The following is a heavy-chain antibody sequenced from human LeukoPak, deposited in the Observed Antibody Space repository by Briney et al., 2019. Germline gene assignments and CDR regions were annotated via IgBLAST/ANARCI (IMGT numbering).Heavy chain of an antibody. J-gene: IGHJ4*02. CDR1: GLTFSNYG. Sequence: GGSLRLSCVASGLTFSNYGMHWVRQAPGRGLEGVAVIWYDGSRKYYAGSVKGRFSISRDNSKNTLYLQMNSLRAEDTAVYYCARDRSSRVYDFWGQGILVTVSS. CDR2: IWYDGSRK. CDR3: ARDRSSRVYDF. V-gene: IGHV3-33*01. D-gene: IGHD5/OR15-5a*01.